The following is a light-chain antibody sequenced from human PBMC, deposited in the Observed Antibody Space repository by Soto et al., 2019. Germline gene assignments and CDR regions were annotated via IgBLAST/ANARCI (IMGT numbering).Light chain of an antibody. V-gene: IGKV2-30*02. CDR2: KAS. J-gene: IGKJ2*01. CDR3: MQHTSWPHT. Sequence: DVVMTQSPLSLPVTLGQPASISCRSSQSLGHSAGNTFLNWFQQRPGQSPRRLIYKASNRDSGVPDRVSGSGSGTDCTLRISRGEAEDIGVEYCMQHTSWPHTFGQGTKLEIE. CDR1: QSLGHSAGNTF.